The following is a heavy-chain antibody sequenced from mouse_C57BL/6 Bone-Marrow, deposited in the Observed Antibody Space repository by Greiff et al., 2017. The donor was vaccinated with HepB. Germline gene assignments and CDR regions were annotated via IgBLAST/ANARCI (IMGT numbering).Heavy chain of an antibody. D-gene: IGHD1-1*01. CDR2: INYDGSST. CDR1: GFTFSDYY. CDR3: ARDFPYYYGSSSYWYFDV. V-gene: IGHV5-16*01. Sequence: EVQRVESEGGLVQPGSSMKLSCTASGFTFSDYYMAWVRQVPEKGLEWVANINYDGSSTYYLDYLKSRFIISSDNAKNILYLQMSSLKSEDTATYYCARDFPYYYGSSSYWYFDVWGTGTTVTVSS. J-gene: IGHJ1*03.